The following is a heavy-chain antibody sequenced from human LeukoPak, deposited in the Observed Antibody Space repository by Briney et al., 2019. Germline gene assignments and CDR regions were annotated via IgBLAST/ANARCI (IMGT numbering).Heavy chain of an antibody. CDR3: ARDPLPNPHCTNGVCYIDY. CDR2: INPNSGGT. D-gene: IGHD2-8*01. V-gene: IGHV1-2*02. J-gene: IGHJ4*02. Sequence: GASVKVSCKASGYTFTSYYMHWVRQAPGQGLEWMGWINPNSGGTNYAQKFQGRVTMTRDTSISTAYMELSRLRSDDTAVYYCARDPLPNPHCTNGVCYIDYWGQGTLVTVSS. CDR1: GYTFTSYY.